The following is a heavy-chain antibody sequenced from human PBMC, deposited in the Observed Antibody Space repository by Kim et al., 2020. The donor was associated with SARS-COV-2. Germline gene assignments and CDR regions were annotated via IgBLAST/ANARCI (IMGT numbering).Heavy chain of an antibody. CDR1: GFTFSIYS. V-gene: IGHV3-48*02. J-gene: IGHJ3*02. Sequence: GGSLRLSCAASGFTFSIYSMNWVCQAPGKGLEWVSYITAESKIMDHADSVKGRFTISRDNAKNSLYLQMSSLRDEDTAVYYCVRDLSWAFDIWGQGTMVAVAS. CDR3: VRDLSWAFDI. CDR2: ITAESKIM.